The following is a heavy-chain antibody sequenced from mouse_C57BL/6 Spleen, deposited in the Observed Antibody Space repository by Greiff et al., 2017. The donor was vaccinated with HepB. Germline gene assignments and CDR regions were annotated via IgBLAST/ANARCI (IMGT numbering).Heavy chain of an antibody. CDR1: GFTFSDYG. D-gene: IGHD1-1*01. J-gene: IGHJ2*01. CDR3: ARRYYYGSSLDY. CDR2: ISSGSSTI. V-gene: IGHV5-17*01. Sequence: EVKLVESGGGLVKPGGSLKLSCAASGFTFSDYGMHWVRQAPEKGLEWVAYISSGSSTIYYADTVKGRFTISRDNAKNTLFLQMTSLRSEDTAMYYCARRYYYGSSLDYWGQGTTLTVSS.